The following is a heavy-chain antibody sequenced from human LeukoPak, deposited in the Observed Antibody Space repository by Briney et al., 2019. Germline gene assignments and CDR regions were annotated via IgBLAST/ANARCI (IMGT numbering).Heavy chain of an antibody. CDR1: GGSISSYS. D-gene: IGHD3-10*01. Sequence: PSETLSLTCTVSGGSISSYSWSWIRQPPGKGLEWIGHIYNSGSTTYNPSPKSRVTISVDTTKNKLSLKLSSVTAPATDVYYCAREHGSEHWGYGMHLWGRGPTVSVFS. J-gene: IGHJ6*01. CDR2: IYNSGST. CDR3: AREHGSEHWGYGMHL. V-gene: IGHV4-59*01.